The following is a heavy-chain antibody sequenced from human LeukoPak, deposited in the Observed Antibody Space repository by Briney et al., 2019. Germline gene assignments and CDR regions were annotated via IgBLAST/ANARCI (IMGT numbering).Heavy chain of an antibody. D-gene: IGHD5-18*01. CDR2: ISSSRSYI. CDR1: GFTFSSYE. CDR3: ARALRGYSYGPDY. V-gene: IGHV3-21*01. Sequence: TPGGSLRLSCAASGFTFSSYEMNWVRQAPGKGLEWVSSISSSRSYIYYADSVKGRFTISRDSAENSLYLQMNSLRAEDTAVYYCARALRGYSYGPDYWGQGTLVTVSS. J-gene: IGHJ4*02.